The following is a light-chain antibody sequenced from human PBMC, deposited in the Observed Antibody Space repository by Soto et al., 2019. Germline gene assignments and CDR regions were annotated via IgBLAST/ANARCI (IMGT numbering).Light chain of an antibody. CDR1: QSVGSSY. J-gene: IGKJ4*01. CDR2: GAS. Sequence: EIVLTQSPGTLSLSPGERATLSCRASQSVGSSYLAWYQQRPGQAPRLLIYGASSRATGIPDRFSGSGSGTDFTLTSSRLEPEDFAVYYCQQYGSSLYTFGGGTKVEIK. CDR3: QQYGSSLYT. V-gene: IGKV3-20*01.